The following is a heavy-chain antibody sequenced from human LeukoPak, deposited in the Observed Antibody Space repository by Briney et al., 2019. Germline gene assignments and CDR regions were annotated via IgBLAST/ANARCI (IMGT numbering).Heavy chain of an antibody. CDR2: ISYSGST. D-gene: IGHD5-24*01. J-gene: IGHJ6*03. CDR1: GGSLSAYY. V-gene: IGHV4-34*01. Sequence: SETLSLTCAVYGGSLSAYYWTWIRQPPGKGLEWIGSISYSGSTYYNPSLKSRVTISVDTSKNQFSLKLSSVTAADTAVYYCARDRDGYNSADYYFYYYLDVWGKGTTVTISS. CDR3: ARDRDGYNSADYYFYYYLDV.